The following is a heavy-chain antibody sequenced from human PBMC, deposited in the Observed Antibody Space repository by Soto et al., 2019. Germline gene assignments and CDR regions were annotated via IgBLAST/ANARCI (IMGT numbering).Heavy chain of an antibody. J-gene: IGHJ4*02. D-gene: IGHD4-17*01. V-gene: IGHV4-30-2*01. Sequence: QLQLQESGSGLVKTSQTLSLICSVSGGSISSGGCYCSWMRQPPGKGLECIWYIYHSGSTYYNPSLKSRVTISLDRSKYQLSLTLSSVTAADTAVYYCARGTTTVTTFDYWGQGTLFTVSS. CDR1: GGSISSGGCY. CDR2: IYHSGST. CDR3: ARGTTTVTTFDY.